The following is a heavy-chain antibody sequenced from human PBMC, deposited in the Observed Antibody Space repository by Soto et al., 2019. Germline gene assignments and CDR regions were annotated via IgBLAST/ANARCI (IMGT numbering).Heavy chain of an antibody. Sequence: GGSLRLSCAASEFTFSNYAMHWVRQAPGKGLQWLAVISYDGNNKYYADSVEGRFTISRDNSKNTVYLQMNSLRAEDTALYYCAKESYNRRTDFDYWGQGTLVTVSS. J-gene: IGHJ4*02. CDR1: EFTFSNYA. CDR2: ISYDGNNK. D-gene: IGHD3-10*01. V-gene: IGHV3-30*18. CDR3: AKESYNRRTDFDY.